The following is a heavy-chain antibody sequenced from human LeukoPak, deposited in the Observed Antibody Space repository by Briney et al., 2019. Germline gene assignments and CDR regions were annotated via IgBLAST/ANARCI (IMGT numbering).Heavy chain of an antibody. CDR3: ARDCGSDCSQAFDI. CDR1: GLTFSMSW. V-gene: IGHV3-7*05. J-gene: IGHJ3*02. D-gene: IGHD2-21*02. CDR2: IQPDGSAP. Sequence: PGGSLRLSCAASGLTFSMSWMAWVRQAPGKGLEWVANIQPDGSAPYHVDSVKGRFTISRDNAKSSLYLQMNSLRVEDTAVYYCARDCGSDCSQAFDIWGQGTMVTVSS.